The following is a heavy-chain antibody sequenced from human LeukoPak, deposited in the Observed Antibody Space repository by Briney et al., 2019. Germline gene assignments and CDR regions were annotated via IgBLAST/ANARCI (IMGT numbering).Heavy chain of an antibody. V-gene: IGHV4-38-2*01. J-gene: IGHJ5*02. D-gene: IGHD6-13*01. CDR1: GYSISSGYY. Sequence: PSETLSLTCAVSGYSISSGYYWGWIRQPPGKGLEWIGSIYHSGSTYYNPSLKSRVTISVDTSKNQFSLKLSSVTAADTAVYYCASPLYSSTWNPFDPWGQGTLVTVSS. CDR2: IYHSGST. CDR3: ASPLYSSTWNPFDP.